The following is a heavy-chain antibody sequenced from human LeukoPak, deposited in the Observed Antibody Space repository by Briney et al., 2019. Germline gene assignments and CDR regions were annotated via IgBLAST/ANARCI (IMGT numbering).Heavy chain of an antibody. J-gene: IGHJ4*02. D-gene: IGHD5-24*01. CDR2: IYYSGST. V-gene: IGHV4-39*01. CDR3: ARGRAGLQAAE. Sequence: KASETLSLTCTVSGGSITSSNNYWGWIRQPPGKGLEWIGSIYYSGSTYYNPSLKSRVTISVDTSKNQFSLKLSSVTAADTAVYYCARGRAGLQAAEWGQGTLVTVSS. CDR1: GGSITSSNNY.